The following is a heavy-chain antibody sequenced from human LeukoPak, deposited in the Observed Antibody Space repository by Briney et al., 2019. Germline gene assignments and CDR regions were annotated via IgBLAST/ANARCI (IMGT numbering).Heavy chain of an antibody. Sequence: ASVKVSCKASGYXFISYGISWVRQAPGQGREWMGWISAYNGNTNYAQKLQGRVTMTRDTSTSTAYMELRSLRSDDTAVYYCARDFSSGWDLFDYWGQGTLVTVSS. CDR2: ISAYNGNT. J-gene: IGHJ4*02. CDR1: GYXFISYG. D-gene: IGHD1-26*01. V-gene: IGHV1-18*01. CDR3: ARDFSSGWDLFDY.